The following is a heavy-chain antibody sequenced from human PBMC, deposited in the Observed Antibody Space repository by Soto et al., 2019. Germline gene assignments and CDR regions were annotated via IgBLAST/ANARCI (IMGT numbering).Heavy chain of an antibody. CDR2: INPNSGGT. J-gene: IGHJ3*02. V-gene: IGHV1-2*04. CDR1: ACPLTSYY. D-gene: IGHD1-26*01. Sequence: KLSSSASACPLTSYYMHGRRQAPGQGLEWMGWINPNSGGTNYAQKFQGWVTMTRDTSISTAYMELSRLRSDDTAVYYCARVPRVAATDRGAFDICGQATMVTVSS. CDR3: ARVPRVAATDRGAFDI.